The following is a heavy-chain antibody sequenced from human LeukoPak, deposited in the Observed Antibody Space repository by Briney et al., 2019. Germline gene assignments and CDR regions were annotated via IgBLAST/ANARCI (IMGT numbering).Heavy chain of an antibody. CDR1: GGSISSYY. CDR2: IYYSGST. Sequence: SETLSLTCTVSGGSISSYYWSWIRQPPGKGLKWIGYIYYSGSTNYNPSLKSRVTISVDTSKNQFSLKLSSVTAADTAVYYCAKLGYSPGNYYFDYWGQGTLVTVSS. D-gene: IGHD5-12*01. V-gene: IGHV4-59*12. CDR3: AKLGYSPGNYYFDY. J-gene: IGHJ4*02.